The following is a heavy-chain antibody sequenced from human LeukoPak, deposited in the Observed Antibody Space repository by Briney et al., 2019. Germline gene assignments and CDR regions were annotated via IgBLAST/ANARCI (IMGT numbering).Heavy chain of an antibody. J-gene: IGHJ4*02. Sequence: GGSLRLSCAASGFTFSGSAMHWVRQASGKGLGWVGRIRSKANSYATAYAASVKGRFTISRDDSKNTAYLQMNSLKTEDTAVYYCTRLRYSGDEALYYFDYWGQGTLVTVSS. CDR3: TRLRYSGDEALYYFDY. CDR1: GFTFSGSA. V-gene: IGHV3-73*01. CDR2: IRSKANSYAT. D-gene: IGHD5-12*01.